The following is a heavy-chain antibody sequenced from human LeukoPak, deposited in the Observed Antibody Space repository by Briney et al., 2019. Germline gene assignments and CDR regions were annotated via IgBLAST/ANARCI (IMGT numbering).Heavy chain of an antibody. Sequence: ASVKVSCKASGYTFTNYGISWVRQAPGQGLEWMGWVSAYADDTNYVQKFQGRITMTTDTSTSTAYVELRSLRSDDTAVYYCARDDKGCHGFDYRGQGTLVTVSS. J-gene: IGHJ4*02. V-gene: IGHV1-18*01. D-gene: IGHD2-15*01. CDR1: GYTFTNYG. CDR2: VSAYADDT. CDR3: ARDDKGCHGFDY.